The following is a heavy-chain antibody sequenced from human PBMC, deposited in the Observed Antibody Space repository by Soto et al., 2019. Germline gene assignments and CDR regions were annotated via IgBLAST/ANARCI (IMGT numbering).Heavy chain of an antibody. CDR1: GGTFSSYS. D-gene: IGHD6-6*01. Sequence: SVKVSCKASGGTFSSYSITWVRQAPGQGLEWMGRIIPILDITNYAQKFQGRVTIIADRSTSTAYMELCSLRSEDTAIYYCARAPMYSSSSGYFDYWGLGTLVTVSS. V-gene: IGHV1-69*04. CDR2: IIPILDIT. J-gene: IGHJ4*02. CDR3: ARAPMYSSSSGYFDY.